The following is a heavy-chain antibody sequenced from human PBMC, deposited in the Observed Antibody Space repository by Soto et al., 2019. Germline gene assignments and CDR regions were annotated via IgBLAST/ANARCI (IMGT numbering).Heavy chain of an antibody. J-gene: IGHJ5*02. CDR3: ARVKSGSYDWFDP. Sequence: PGGSLRLSCAASGFTFSNYWMHWVRQTPGKGLMWVSRINPDGSRTTYADSVKGRFAISRDNAKNTVFLQMNSLRAVDTAVYYCARVKSGSYDWFDPWGQGTLVTVSS. D-gene: IGHD3-10*01. CDR1: GFTFSNYW. V-gene: IGHV3-74*01. CDR2: INPDGSRT.